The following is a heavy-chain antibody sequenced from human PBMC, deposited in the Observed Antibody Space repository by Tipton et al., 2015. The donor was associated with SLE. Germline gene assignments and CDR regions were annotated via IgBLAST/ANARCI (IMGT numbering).Heavy chain of an antibody. CDR3: ATSPLTL. Sequence: TLSLTCTVSGDSLSTNYWNWIRQSPGKGLEWIGSISYTGSTYYNPSLKSRVTISVDMSKNQFSLKLTSVTAADTAVYYCATSPLTLWGQGTLVTVSS. CDR2: ISYTGST. V-gene: IGHV4-39*07. CDR1: GDSLSTNY. D-gene: IGHD2-2*01. J-gene: IGHJ4*02.